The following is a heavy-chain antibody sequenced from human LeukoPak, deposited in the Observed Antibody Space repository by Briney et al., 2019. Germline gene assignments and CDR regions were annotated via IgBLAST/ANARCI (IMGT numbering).Heavy chain of an antibody. Sequence: SETLSLTCVVSGGSVSGYYWGWIRQPPGEGLEWIGYVYYSGSTNYNPSFKSRITISVDTSRNQFSLQLSSVTAADTAVYYCARIHRYCSGGACYVLDNWGQGTLVAVSS. D-gene: IGHD2-15*01. CDR1: GGSVSGYY. V-gene: IGHV4-59*02. CDR3: ARIHRYCSGGACYVLDN. J-gene: IGHJ4*02. CDR2: VYYSGST.